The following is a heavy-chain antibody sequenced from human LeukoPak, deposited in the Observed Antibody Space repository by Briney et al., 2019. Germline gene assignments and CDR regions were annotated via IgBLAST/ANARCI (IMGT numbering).Heavy chain of an antibody. J-gene: IGHJ6*02. CDR1: RFTFSSYA. CDR3: AREGPGIAAAGDHPSMDV. Sequence: PGRSLRLSCAASRFTFSSYAMHWVRQAPGKGLEWVAVISYDGSNKFYADSVKGRFTISRDNSKNTLYLQMNSLRAEDSAVYYCAREGPGIAAAGDHPSMDVWGQGTTVTVSS. CDR2: ISYDGSNK. D-gene: IGHD6-13*01. V-gene: IGHV3-30-3*01.